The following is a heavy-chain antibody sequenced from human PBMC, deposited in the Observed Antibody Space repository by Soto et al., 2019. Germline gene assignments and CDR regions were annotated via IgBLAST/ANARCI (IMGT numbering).Heavy chain of an antibody. Sequence: PGESLKISCKCSGYNFTTYWIGWVRQMPEKGLEGMGIIYPDDSETRHSPSFQGQVTLSADKSITTAYLHWGGLTASDSGIYYCARRQNNVGAPFDYWGQGTMVTVSS. CDR1: GYNFTTYW. V-gene: IGHV5-51*01. D-gene: IGHD1-26*01. CDR2: IYPDDSET. J-gene: IGHJ4*02. CDR3: ARRQNNVGAPFDY.